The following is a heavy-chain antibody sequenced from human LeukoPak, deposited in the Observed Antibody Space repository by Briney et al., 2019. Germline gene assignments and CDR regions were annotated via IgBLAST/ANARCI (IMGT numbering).Heavy chain of an antibody. V-gene: IGHV4-31*03. CDR2: IYYSGST. CDR3: ARVNGDYWRPYYYYGMDV. J-gene: IGHJ6*02. Sequence: TLSLTCTVSGGSISSGGYYWSWIRQHPGKGLEWIGYIYYSGSTYYNPSLKSRVTIPVDTSKNQFSLKLSSVTAADTAVYYCARVNGDYWRPYYYYGMDVWGQGTTVTVSS. CDR1: GGSISSGGYY. D-gene: IGHD4-17*01.